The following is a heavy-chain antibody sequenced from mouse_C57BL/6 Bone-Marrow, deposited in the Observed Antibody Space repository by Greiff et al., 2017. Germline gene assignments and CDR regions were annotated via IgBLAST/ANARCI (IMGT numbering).Heavy chain of an antibody. D-gene: IGHD2-2*01. CDR2: IRNKANGYTT. CDR3: ARYYGSDFDY. Sequence: EVKLQESGGGLVQPGGSLSLSCAASGFTFTDYYMSWVRQPPGKALEWLGFIRNKANGYTTEYSASVKGRFTISRDNSQSILYLQMNALRAEDSATYYCARYYGSDFDYWGQGTTLTVSS. CDR1: GFTFTDYY. V-gene: IGHV7-3*01. J-gene: IGHJ2*01.